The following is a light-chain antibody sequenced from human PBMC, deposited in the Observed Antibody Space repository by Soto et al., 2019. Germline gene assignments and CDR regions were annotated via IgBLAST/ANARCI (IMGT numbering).Light chain of an antibody. J-gene: IGKJ1*01. Sequence: EIVMTQSPATLSLSPGERATLSCRASQSVSNKLAWYQQKPGQAPRLLIYTASIRAAGVPASFSGSGSGTEFTLTINSLQSEDFAVYYCQQYNSWPRTFGQGTKVDIK. V-gene: IGKV3-15*01. CDR1: QSVSNK. CDR2: TAS. CDR3: QQYNSWPRT.